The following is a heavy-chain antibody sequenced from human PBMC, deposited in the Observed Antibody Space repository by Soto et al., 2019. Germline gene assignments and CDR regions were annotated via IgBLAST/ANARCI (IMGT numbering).Heavy chain of an antibody. D-gene: IGHD3-9*01. Sequence: PSETLSLTCAVSGGSISSGGYSWSWIRQPPGKGLEWIGYIYHTGSTYYSPSLKGRVTISVDTSKNQFSLKLSSVTAADTAVYYCARESLPSWLPHDAFDIWGQGTMVTVSS. CDR1: GGSISSGGYS. J-gene: IGHJ3*02. V-gene: IGHV4-30-2*01. CDR2: IYHTGST. CDR3: ARESLPSWLPHDAFDI.